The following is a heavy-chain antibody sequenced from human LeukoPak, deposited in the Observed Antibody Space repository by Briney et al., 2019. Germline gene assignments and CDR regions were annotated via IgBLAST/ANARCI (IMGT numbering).Heavy chain of an antibody. D-gene: IGHD4-23*01. V-gene: IGHV4-31*03. CDR3: ARHNDYGGNGFDY. CDR2: IYYSGST. J-gene: IGHJ4*02. CDR1: GGSISSGGYY. Sequence: SETLSLTCTVSGGSISSGGYYWSWIRQHPGKGLEWIGYIYYSGSTYYNPSLKSRVTISVDTSKNQFSLKLSSVTAADTAVYYCARHNDYGGNGFDYWGQGTLVTVSS.